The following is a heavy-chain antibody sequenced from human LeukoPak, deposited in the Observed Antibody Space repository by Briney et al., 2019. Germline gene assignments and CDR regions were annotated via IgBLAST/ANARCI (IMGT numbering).Heavy chain of an antibody. CDR2: ISYTGST. J-gene: IGHJ5*02. CDR3: ARDDYRGVTNFDP. CDR1: GGSISPYF. Sequence: SETLSLTCTVSGGSISPYFWSWMRQTPGKGLEWIGYISYTGSTNYNPALKSRVTTSVDTSKNQFSLQLTSVAAADTAMYYCARDDYRGVTNFDPWGQGTLVTVST. D-gene: IGHD3-10*01. V-gene: IGHV4-59*01.